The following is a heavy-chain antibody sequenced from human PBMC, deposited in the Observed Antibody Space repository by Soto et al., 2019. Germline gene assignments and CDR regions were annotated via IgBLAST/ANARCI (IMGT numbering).Heavy chain of an antibody. V-gene: IGHV5-51*01. CDR2: IYPGHSDT. CDR3: ARPMNFYASSAFSF. D-gene: IGHD3-22*01. Sequence: PGESLKISCKGSGYSCTNYWIAWVRQMPGKGLEWMGIIYPGHSDTRYSPSFQDQVTISADKSISTAYLQWTSLKASDSAMYYCARPMNFYASSAFSFWGQGTPVTVSS. CDR1: GYSCTNYW. J-gene: IGHJ4*02.